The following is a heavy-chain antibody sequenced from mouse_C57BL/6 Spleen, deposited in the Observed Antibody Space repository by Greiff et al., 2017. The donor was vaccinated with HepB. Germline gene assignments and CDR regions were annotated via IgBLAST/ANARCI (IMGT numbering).Heavy chain of an antibody. CDR2: IDPSDSET. CDR3: PSGDYGSSYRGAMGC. V-gene: IGHV1-52*01. CDR1: GYTFTSYW. J-gene: IGHJ4*01. Sequence: VQLQQPGAELVRPGSSVKLSCKASGYTFTSYWMHWVKQRPIQGLEWIGNIDPSDSETHYNQKFKDKATLTVDKSSSTAYMQLSSLTSEDSAVDYCPSGDYGSSYRGAMGCWGQGTSVTVSS. D-gene: IGHD1-1*01.